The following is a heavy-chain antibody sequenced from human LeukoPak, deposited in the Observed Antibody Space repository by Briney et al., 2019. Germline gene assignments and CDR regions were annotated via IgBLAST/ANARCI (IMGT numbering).Heavy chain of an antibody. J-gene: IGHJ4*02. Sequence: PSETLSLTCTVSGGSISSSSSYWGWIRQPPGKGLEWIGSIYYSGSTYYNPSLESQVTISVDTSKNQFSLNVSSVTAADTAVYYCARLPGYSSGPKITDYWGQGTLVTVSS. CDR3: ARLPGYSSGPKITDY. D-gene: IGHD6-19*01. CDR1: GGSISSSSSY. V-gene: IGHV4-39*07. CDR2: IYYSGST.